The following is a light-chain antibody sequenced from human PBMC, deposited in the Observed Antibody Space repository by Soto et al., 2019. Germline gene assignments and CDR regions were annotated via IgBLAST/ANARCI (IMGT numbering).Light chain of an antibody. CDR3: NSFTSLNTRL. CDR2: EVS. Sequence: QSALTQPASVSGSPGQSITITCTGSSSDVGNNNYVSWHQQQPGTATNLMYYEVSNRPSGVSHRLSGSKSGNTASLTICGLHADDEADYYGNSFTSLNTRLFGGGTKLTVL. J-gene: IGLJ2*01. V-gene: IGLV2-14*01. CDR1: SSDVGNNNY.